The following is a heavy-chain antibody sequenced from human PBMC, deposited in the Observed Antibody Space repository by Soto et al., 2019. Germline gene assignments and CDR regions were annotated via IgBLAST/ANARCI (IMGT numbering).Heavy chain of an antibody. CDR1: GGSISSYY. CDR3: ARATLEEGIFPGYCSSTSCHNWFDP. J-gene: IGHJ5*02. D-gene: IGHD2-2*01. CDR2: IYYSGST. Sequence: QVQLQESGPGLVKPSETLSLTCTVSGGSISSYYWSWIRQPPGKGLEWIGYIYYSGSTNYNPSLKSRVTISVDTSKNQFSMKLSSVTAADTAVYYCARATLEEGIFPGYCSSTSCHNWFDPWGQGTLVTVSS. V-gene: IGHV4-59*01.